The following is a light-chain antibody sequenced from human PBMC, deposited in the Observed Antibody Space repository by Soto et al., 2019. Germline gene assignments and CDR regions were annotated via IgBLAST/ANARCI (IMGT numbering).Light chain of an antibody. J-gene: IGLJ1*01. CDR1: SSDVGGYNY. V-gene: IGLV2-14*01. CDR3: NSFRSSNPPYYV. Sequence: QSALTQPASVSGSPGQSITISCTGTSSDVGGYNYVSWYQQHPGKAPKLMIYDVSNRPSGVSNRFSGSKSGNTASLTISGLQADDEAEDYCNSFRSSNPPYYVFGTGPKVTV. CDR2: DVS.